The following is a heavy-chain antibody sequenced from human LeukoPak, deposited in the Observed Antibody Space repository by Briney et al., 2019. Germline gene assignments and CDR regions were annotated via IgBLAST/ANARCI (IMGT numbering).Heavy chain of an antibody. V-gene: IGHV4-30-4*01. J-gene: IGHJ4*02. Sequence: SQTLSLTCNVSGGSISSGDYFWNWIRQPPGKGLEWLGYIHHTGSTYYNPSLQSRVTMSVDTSKNQFSLKLSSVTAADTAVYYCARGAGFFTLYYDSSGAPVPYFDYWGQGTLVTVSS. CDR2: IHHTGST. D-gene: IGHD3-22*01. CDR3: ARGAGFFTLYYDSSGAPVPYFDY. CDR1: GGSISSGDYF.